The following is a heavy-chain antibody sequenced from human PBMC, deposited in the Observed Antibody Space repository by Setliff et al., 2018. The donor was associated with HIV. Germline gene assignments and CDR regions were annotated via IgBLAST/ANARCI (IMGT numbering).Heavy chain of an antibody. V-gene: IGHV3-64*02. D-gene: IGHD6-13*01. J-gene: IGHJ3*02. Sequence: GGSLRLSCAASGFTFSSYAMHWVRQAPGKGLEYVSAISSNGGSTYYEDSVKGRFTISRDNSKNTLYLQMGSLRAEDMAVYYCARDHSIGGPIAAAGTGGAFDIWGQGTMVTVSS. CDR3: ARDHSIGGPIAAAGTGGAFDI. CDR1: GFTFSSYA. CDR2: ISSNGGST.